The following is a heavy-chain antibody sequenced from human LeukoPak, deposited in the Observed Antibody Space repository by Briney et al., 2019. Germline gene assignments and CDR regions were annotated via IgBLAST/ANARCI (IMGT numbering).Heavy chain of an antibody. Sequence: PGGSLRLSCAASRSTFSNYWMNWVRQAPGKGLEWVANIKQDGSEKYYVDSVKGRFTISRDNAKNSLYLQMNSLRAEDTAVYYCARGYCSGGSCYSVRWFACGIWGQGTMVTVSS. CDR2: IKQDGSEK. CDR3: ARGYCSGGSCYSVRWFACGI. CDR1: RSTFSNYW. D-gene: IGHD2-15*01. V-gene: IGHV3-7*01. J-gene: IGHJ3*02.